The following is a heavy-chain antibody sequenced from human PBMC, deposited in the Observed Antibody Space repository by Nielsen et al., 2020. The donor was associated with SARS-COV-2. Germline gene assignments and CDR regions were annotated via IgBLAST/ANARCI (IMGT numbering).Heavy chain of an antibody. V-gene: IGHV1-46*01. CDR3: ARVNWYCSSTSCFQGNWFDP. D-gene: IGHD2-2*01. J-gene: IGHJ5*02. Sequence: ASVKVSCKASGYTFTSYYMHWVRQAPGQGLEWMGIINPSGGSTSYAQKFQGRVTMTRDTSTSTVYMELRSLRSDDTAVYYCARVNWYCSSTSCFQGNWFDPWGQGTLVTVSS. CDR2: INPSGGST. CDR1: GYTFTSYY.